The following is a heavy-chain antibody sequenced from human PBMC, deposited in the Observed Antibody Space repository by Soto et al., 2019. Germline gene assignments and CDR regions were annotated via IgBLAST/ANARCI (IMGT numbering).Heavy chain of an antibody. CDR2: ISGSGGST. CDR3: AKDRITIFGVVYEFDY. Sequence: GGSLRLSCAASGFTFSSYAMSWVRQAPGKGLEWVSAISGSGGSTYYADSVKGRITISRDNSKNTLYLQMNSLRAEDTAVYYCAKDRITIFGVVYEFDYWGQGTLVTVSS. D-gene: IGHD3-3*01. CDR1: GFTFSSYA. J-gene: IGHJ4*02. V-gene: IGHV3-23*01.